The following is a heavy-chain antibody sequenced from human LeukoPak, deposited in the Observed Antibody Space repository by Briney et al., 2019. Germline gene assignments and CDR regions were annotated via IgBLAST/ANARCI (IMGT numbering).Heavy chain of an antibody. D-gene: IGHD3-22*01. CDR3: ARALDSSGYYFGY. CDR1: GFTFSSYG. V-gene: IGHV3-30*03. Sequence: GGSLRLSCAASGFTFSSYGMHWVRQAPGKGLEWVAVISYDGSNKYYADSVKGRFTISRDNSKNTLYLQMNSLRAEDTAVYYCARALDSSGYYFGYWGQGTLVTVSS. J-gene: IGHJ4*02. CDR2: ISYDGSNK.